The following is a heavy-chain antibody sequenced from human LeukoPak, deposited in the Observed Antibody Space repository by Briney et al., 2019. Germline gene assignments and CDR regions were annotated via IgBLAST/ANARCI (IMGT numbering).Heavy chain of an antibody. CDR1: GYTFTGYY. CDR3: ARAPWYSYGHYCFDY. J-gene: IGHJ4*02. CDR2: INPNSGGT. D-gene: IGHD5-18*01. Sequence: GASVKVSCKASGYTFTGYYMHWVRQAPGQGLEWMGWINPNSGGTNYAQKFQGRVTMTRDTSISTAYMELSRLRSDDTAVYYCARAPWYSYGHYCFDYWGQGTLVTVSS. V-gene: IGHV1-2*02.